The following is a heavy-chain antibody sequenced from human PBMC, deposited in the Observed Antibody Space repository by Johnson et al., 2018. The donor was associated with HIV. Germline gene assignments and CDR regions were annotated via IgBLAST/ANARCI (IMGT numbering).Heavy chain of an antibody. J-gene: IGHJ3*02. CDR3: ARAERSSSGVDAFDI. CDR2: LPYDGSNN. Sequence: QMPLVESGGGVVQPGRSLRLSCAASGFPFNTYALHWVRPAPGTGLQWVALLPYDGSNNYYADSVKGRFTISRDNSKNTLYLQMNSMRAEDTAVYYCARAERSSSGVDAFDIWGQGTMVTVSS. D-gene: IGHD6-6*01. V-gene: IGHV3-30-3*01. CDR1: GFPFNTYA.